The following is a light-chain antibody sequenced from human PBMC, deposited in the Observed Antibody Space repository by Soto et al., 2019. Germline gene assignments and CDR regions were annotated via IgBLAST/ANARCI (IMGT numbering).Light chain of an antibody. CDR2: GAS. CDR3: QQYSKWPLT. V-gene: IGKV3-15*01. Sequence: EIVMTQSPATLSLSPGERSALSCRASQSISSNLAWYQQKPGQAPRLLIYGASTRATGIPARFSGSGSGTEFILTISSLQSEDFAVYSCQQYSKWPLTFGGGTKVDIK. CDR1: QSISSN. J-gene: IGKJ4*01.